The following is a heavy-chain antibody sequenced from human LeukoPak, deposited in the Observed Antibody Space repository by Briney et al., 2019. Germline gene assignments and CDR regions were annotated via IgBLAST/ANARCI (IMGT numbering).Heavy chain of an antibody. D-gene: IGHD3-22*01. CDR1: GDSITNYY. J-gene: IGHJ4*02. V-gene: IGHV4-59*01. CDR2: IHSSGNT. Sequence: SETLSLTCTVSGDSITNYYWSWIRQPPGKGLEWIAFIHSSGNTNYNPSFKSRVSISADTSKNQFSLNLRSVTAADTAIYYCARRGPYDSTGYDYFDYWGQGTLVTVSS. CDR3: ARRGPYDSTGYDYFDY.